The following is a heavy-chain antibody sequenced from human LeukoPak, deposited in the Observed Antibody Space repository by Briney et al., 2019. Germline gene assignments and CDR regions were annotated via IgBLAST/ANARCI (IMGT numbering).Heavy chain of an antibody. CDR1: GFSFSTYW. J-gene: IGHJ4*02. CDR2: IDQGGSVR. Sequence: PGGSLRLSCAASGFSFSTYWMSWVRQTPEKGLEFVANIDQGGSVRNYMDSLKSRCTISRDNAKKSLYLEINSLRADDTAVYYCARDPESSSFDLGGRGALVTVSS. D-gene: IGHD6-13*01. CDR3: ARDPESSSFDL. V-gene: IGHV3-7*01.